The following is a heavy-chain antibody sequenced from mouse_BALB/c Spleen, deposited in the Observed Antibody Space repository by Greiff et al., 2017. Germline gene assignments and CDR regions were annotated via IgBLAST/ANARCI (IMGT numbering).Heavy chain of an antibody. CDR3: AREGTITTGGYAMDY. D-gene: IGHD1-1*01. V-gene: IGHV3-6*02. CDR2: ISYDGSN. CDR1: GYSITSGYY. J-gene: IGHJ4*01. Sequence: EVKLLESGPGLVKPSQSLSLTCSVTGYSITSGYYWNWIRQFPGNKLEWMGYISYDGSNNYNPSLKNRISITRDTSKNQFFLKLNSVTTEDTATYYCAREGTITTGGYAMDYWGQGTSVTVSS.